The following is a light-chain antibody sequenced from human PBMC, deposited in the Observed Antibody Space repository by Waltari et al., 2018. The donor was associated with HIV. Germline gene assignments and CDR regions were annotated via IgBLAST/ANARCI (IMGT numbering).Light chain of an antibody. V-gene: IGLV3-1*01. CDR2: QDN. CDR1: ELGDKY. CDR3: QAWGSTTSGV. Sequence: SYEVTQPPSVAVSPGQTATITCSGYELGDKYTCWYQQKPGQSPLLVIYQDNKRPSGIPEGVSGSSAGHTGTLTISGTLPMDEADYYCQAWGSTTSGVFGRGTRLTVL. J-gene: IGLJ3*02.